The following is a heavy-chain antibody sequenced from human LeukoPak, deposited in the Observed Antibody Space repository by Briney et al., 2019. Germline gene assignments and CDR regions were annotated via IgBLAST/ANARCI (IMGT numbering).Heavy chain of an antibody. CDR1: GYAFTNYD. J-gene: IGHJ4*02. V-gene: IGHV1-8*01. Sequence: ASVKVSCKASGYAFTNYDIYWVRQAPGQGPEWMGWMNPNSGHTGYAQKFQGRVTMTRNTSISTAYMELSSLSSEGTAVYYCVRYPRTHYYFDCWGQGTLVTVSS. D-gene: IGHD1-14*01. CDR2: MNPNSGHT. CDR3: VRYPRTHYYFDC.